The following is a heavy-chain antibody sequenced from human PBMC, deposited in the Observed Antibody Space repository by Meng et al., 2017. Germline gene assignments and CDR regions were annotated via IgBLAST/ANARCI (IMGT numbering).Heavy chain of an antibody. CDR1: GGTFSSYA. Sequence: SVKVSCKASGGTFSSYAISWVRQAPGQGLEWMGGIIPIFGTANYAQKFQGRVTITADESTSTAYMELSSLRSEDTAVYYCARGGTGEPDKAPPIVVVVAATDANNYYYYGMDVWGQGTTVTVSS. D-gene: IGHD2-15*01. J-gene: IGHJ6*02. V-gene: IGHV1-69*13. CDR3: ARGGTGEPDKAPPIVVVVAATDANNYYYYGMDV. CDR2: IIPIFGTA.